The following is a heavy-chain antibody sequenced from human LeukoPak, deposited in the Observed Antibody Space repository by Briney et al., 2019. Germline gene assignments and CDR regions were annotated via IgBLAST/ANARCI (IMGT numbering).Heavy chain of an antibody. Sequence: GESLKISCKGSGYIFTSHWIGWVRQMPGKGLEWMGIIYPGDSDTRFSPSFQGQVTISADKSISTAYLQWSSLRASDTAMYYCARGWDSSGYYPGAFDIWGQGTMVTASS. V-gene: IGHV5-51*01. J-gene: IGHJ3*02. D-gene: IGHD3-22*01. CDR3: ARGWDSSGYYPGAFDI. CDR2: IYPGDSDT. CDR1: GYIFTSHW.